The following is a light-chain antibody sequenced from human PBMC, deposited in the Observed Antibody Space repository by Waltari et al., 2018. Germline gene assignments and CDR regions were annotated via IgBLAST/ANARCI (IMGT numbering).Light chain of an antibody. V-gene: IGLV1-51*01. CDR3: GSWDSSLGIGV. J-gene: IGLJ3*02. CDR1: TPTIGNHY. Sequence: QSVLTPAPPVSAGPGPTVTISCSGTTPTIGNHYVSWYQQLPGAAPKIVIYEDNRRPSGIPDRFSGSKSGASATLGITGLQTGDEADYYCGSWDSSLGIGVLGGGTRLTVL. CDR2: EDN.